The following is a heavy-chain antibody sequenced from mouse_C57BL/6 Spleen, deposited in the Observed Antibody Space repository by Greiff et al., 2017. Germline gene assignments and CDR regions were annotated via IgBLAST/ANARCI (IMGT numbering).Heavy chain of an antibody. J-gene: IGHJ3*01. CDR1: GYTFTSYW. D-gene: IGHD2-3*01. V-gene: IGHV1-64*01. CDR3: AFYDGYPAWFAY. CDR2: IHPNSGST. Sequence: QVQLQQSGAELVKPGASVKLSCKASGYTFTSYWMHWVKQRPGQGLEWIGMIHPNSGSTNYNEKFKSKATLTVDKSSSTAYMQLSSLTSEDSAVYYCAFYDGYPAWFAYWGQGTLVTVSA.